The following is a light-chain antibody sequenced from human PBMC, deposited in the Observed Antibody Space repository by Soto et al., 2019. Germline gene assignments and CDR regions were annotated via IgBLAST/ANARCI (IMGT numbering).Light chain of an antibody. V-gene: IGKV1-5*03. Sequence: DIQMTQSPSTLSTSVGDRITITCRASQSISPWLAWYQQKPGKAPKLLIYKASSLGNGVPPRFGGTGPGPELTLPISSLQADYFATYVCQRRLSFGGGTKLEI. J-gene: IGKJ4*01. CDR2: KAS. CDR1: QSISPW. CDR3: QRRLS.